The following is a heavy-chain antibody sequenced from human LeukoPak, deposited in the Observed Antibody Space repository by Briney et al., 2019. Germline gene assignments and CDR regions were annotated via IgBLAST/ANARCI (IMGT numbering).Heavy chain of an antibody. V-gene: IGHV3-7*01. Sequence: PGGSLRLSCAASGFTFSSYWTSWVRQAPGKGLEWVANIKQDGSEKYYVDSVKGRFTISRDNAKNSLYLQMNSLRAEDTAVYYCARGNYDFWSGYYIHYWGQGTLVTVSS. CDR3: ARGNYDFWSGYYIHY. CDR1: GFTFSSYW. J-gene: IGHJ4*02. D-gene: IGHD3-3*01. CDR2: IKQDGSEK.